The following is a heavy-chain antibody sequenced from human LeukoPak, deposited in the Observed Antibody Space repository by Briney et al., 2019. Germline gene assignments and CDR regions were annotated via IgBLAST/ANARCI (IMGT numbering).Heavy chain of an antibody. J-gene: IGHJ4*02. V-gene: IGHV3-23*01. Sequence: GGSLRLSCAASGFTFSSYAMTWVRQAPRKGLEWVSTIRTTDTYYAESVKGRFTISRDNSKNTLYLQLNSLRAEDTAVYFCARYCSGGCYSGVDFWGQGTLVTVSS. CDR2: IRTTDT. CDR3: ARYCSGGCYSGVDF. D-gene: IGHD2-21*02. CDR1: GFTFSSYA.